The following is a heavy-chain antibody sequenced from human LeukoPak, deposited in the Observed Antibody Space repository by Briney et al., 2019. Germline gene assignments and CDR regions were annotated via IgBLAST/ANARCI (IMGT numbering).Heavy chain of an antibody. Sequence: GGSLRLSCAASAFNFRSAWMSWIRLGPGQGLEWVGHIKSNTAGGTTTYAAPVKGRFTISRDDSTNTLYLQMNSLKTEDTAVYYCTRDQTPYYWGQGTLVTVSS. CDR2: IKSNTAGGTT. V-gene: IGHV3-15*01. CDR1: AFNFRSAW. J-gene: IGHJ4*02. CDR3: TRDQTPYY.